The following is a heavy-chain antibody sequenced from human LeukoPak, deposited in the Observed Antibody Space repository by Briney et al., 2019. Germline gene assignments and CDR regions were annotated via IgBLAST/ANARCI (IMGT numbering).Heavy chain of an antibody. CDR1: GFSFSNYA. CDR2: ISYDGSNK. V-gene: IGHV3-30-3*01. J-gene: IGHJ5*02. Sequence: GGSLRLSCVPSGFSFSNYAMSWVRQAPGKGLEWVAVISYDGSNKYYADSVKGRFTISRDNSKNTLYLQMNSLRAEDTAVYYCAREGMIAAAGSWFDPWGQGTLVTVSS. D-gene: IGHD6-13*01. CDR3: AREGMIAAAGSWFDP.